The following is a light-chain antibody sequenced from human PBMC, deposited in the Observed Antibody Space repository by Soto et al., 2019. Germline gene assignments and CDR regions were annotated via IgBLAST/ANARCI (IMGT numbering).Light chain of an antibody. CDR2: DAS. Sequence: EIVLTQSPATLSLFPGETATLSCRASQSVGSFLAWYQRKSGQTPRLLIYDASNRAPGIPARFSGSGSGTDFTLTISSLEPEDFAVYYCQHRSNWLGTFGPGTKVDIK. J-gene: IGKJ3*01. CDR1: QSVGSF. V-gene: IGKV3-11*01. CDR3: QHRSNWLGT.